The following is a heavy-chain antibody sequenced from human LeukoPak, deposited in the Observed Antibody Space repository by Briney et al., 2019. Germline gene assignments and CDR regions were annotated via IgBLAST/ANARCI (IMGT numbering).Heavy chain of an antibody. J-gene: IGHJ4*02. Sequence: GVSLRLSCSASGFTFSSYGIHWVRQAPGKGLEYVSAISSNGGSTYYADSVKGRFTISRDNSKNTLYLQMSSLKAEDTAVYYCVKDLSGSYSFDYWGQGTLVTVSS. D-gene: IGHD1-26*01. V-gene: IGHV3-64D*06. CDR1: GFTFSSYG. CDR3: VKDLSGSYSFDY. CDR2: ISSNGGST.